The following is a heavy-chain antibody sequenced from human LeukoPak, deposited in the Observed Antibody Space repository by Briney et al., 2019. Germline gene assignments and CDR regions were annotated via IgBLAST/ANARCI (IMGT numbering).Heavy chain of an antibody. D-gene: IGHD3-3*01. CDR3: AGDSPGIMIFGVVSPN. CDR1: GFTFSSFW. Sequence: PGGSLRLSCAPSGFTFSSFWMSWVRQAPGKGLEWVAKIIQDGSEKYYVDSVKGRFTISRDNAKNSLYLQMNSLRAEYTAVYYCAGDSPGIMIFGVVSPNGGQGTLVTVSS. CDR2: IIQDGSEK. J-gene: IGHJ4*02. V-gene: IGHV3-7*05.